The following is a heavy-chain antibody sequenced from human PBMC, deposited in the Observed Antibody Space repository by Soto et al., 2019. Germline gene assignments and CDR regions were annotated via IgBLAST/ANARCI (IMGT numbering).Heavy chain of an antibody. J-gene: IGHJ6*02. CDR3: AADRDYYDSSGPPRGYYGMDV. CDR2: IVVGSGNT. D-gene: IGHD3-22*01. Sequence: GASVKVSCKASGFTFTSSAVQWVRQARGQRLEWIGWIVVGSGNTNYAQKFQERVTITRDMSTSTAYMELSSLRSEDTAVYYCAADRDYYDSSGPPRGYYGMDVWGQGTTVTVS. V-gene: IGHV1-58*01. CDR1: GFTFTSSA.